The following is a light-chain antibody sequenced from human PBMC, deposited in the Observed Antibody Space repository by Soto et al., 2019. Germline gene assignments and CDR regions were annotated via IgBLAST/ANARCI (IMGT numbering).Light chain of an antibody. CDR1: QDISNY. CDR2: AAS. J-gene: IGKJ5*01. CDR3: QQSYSTTIT. Sequence: DIQMTQSPSSLSASVGDRATITCQASQDISNYLNWYQQKPGTAPKLLIYAASSLQSGVPSRFSGSGSGTDFTLTISSLQPEDFATYYCQQSYSTTITFGQGTRLEIK. V-gene: IGKV1-39*01.